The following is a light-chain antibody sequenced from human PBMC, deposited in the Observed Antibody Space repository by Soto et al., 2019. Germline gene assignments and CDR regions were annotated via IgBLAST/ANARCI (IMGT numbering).Light chain of an antibody. J-gene: IGKJ3*01. CDR1: HDVSNY. Sequence: DIQMTQSPSSLSASVGDRVTITCRASHDVSNYLAWYQQKPGKVPKLLIYAASTLQSGVPSRFSGSGSGTDFTLTISSLQPEDVATYYCQKYNSASFTFGPGTTVDIK. CDR2: AAS. V-gene: IGKV1-27*01. CDR3: QKYNSASFT.